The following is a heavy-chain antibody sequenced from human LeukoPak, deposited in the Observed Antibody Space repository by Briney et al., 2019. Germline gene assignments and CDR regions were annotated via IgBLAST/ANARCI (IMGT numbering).Heavy chain of an antibody. V-gene: IGHV3-15*04. CDR2: IASNTIGGTP. J-gene: IGHJ6*01. CDR3: TTPSGPLDV. CDR1: GITFTNGW. Sequence: PGGPLRLSCAASGITFTNGWMSGVRQAPGRGLGAIGAIASNTIGGTPDYAEPAEARFTISREESKTTLYLQMNSLKTGDAPVYYCTTPSGPLDVWGQGSTVTVSP.